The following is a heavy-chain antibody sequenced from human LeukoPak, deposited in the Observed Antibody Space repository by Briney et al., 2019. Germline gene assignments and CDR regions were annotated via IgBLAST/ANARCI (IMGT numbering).Heavy chain of an antibody. CDR1: RFTFTNYA. CDR2: ISVGGGAT. CDR3: AKEHIVVVVAATGGDY. V-gene: IGHV3-23*01. J-gene: IGHJ4*02. D-gene: IGHD2-15*01. Sequence: GGSLRLSCAASRFTFTNYAMSWVRQAPGKGLEWVSSISVGGGATYYADSVKGRFTISRDNSKNTLYLQMNSLRAEDTAVYYCAKEHIVVVVAATGGDYWGQGTLVTVSS.